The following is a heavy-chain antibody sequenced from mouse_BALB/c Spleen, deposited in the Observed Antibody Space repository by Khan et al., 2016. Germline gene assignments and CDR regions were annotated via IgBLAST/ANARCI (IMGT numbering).Heavy chain of an antibody. CDR2: NNPDSSTI. Sequence: EVELVESGGGLVQPGGSLKLSCAASGFDFSRYWMSWVRQAPGKGLEWIGENNPDSSTINYTPSLKDKFIISRDNAKNTLYLQMSKVRSEDTALYYCARAGYYGYLAYWGQGTLVTVSA. V-gene: IGHV4-1*02. CDR1: GFDFSRYW. CDR3: ARAGYYGYLAY. J-gene: IGHJ3*01. D-gene: IGHD1-1*01.